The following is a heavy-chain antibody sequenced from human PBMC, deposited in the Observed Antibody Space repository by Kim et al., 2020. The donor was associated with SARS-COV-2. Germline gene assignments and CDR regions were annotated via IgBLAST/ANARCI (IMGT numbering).Heavy chain of an antibody. CDR2: ISGSGGST. J-gene: IGHJ6*04. CDR1: GFTFSSYA. Sequence: GGSLRLSCAASGFTFSSYAMSWVRQAPGKGLEWVSAISGSGGSTYYADSVKGRFTISRDNSKNTLYLQMNSLRAEDTAVYYCANLFPFGQPYYYYGMDVWGKGTTVTVSS. V-gene: IGHV3-23*01. CDR3: ANLFPFGQPYYYYGMDV. D-gene: IGHD3-10*01.